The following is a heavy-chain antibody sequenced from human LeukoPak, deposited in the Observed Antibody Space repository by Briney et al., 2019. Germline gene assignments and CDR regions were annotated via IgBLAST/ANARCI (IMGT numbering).Heavy chain of an antibody. Sequence: SETLSLTCTVSGGSISTSNYYWGWIRQPPGKGLEWIGSIYHSGSTYYNPSLKSRVTISVDTSKNQFSLKLSSVTAADTAVYYCARGAVTTYYFDYWGQGTLVTVSS. J-gene: IGHJ4*02. V-gene: IGHV4-39*07. CDR1: GGSISTSNYY. CDR3: ARGAVTTYYFDY. CDR2: IYHSGST. D-gene: IGHD4-17*01.